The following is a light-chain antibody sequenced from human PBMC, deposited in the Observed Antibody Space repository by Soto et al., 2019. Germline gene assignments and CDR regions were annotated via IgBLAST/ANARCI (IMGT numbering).Light chain of an antibody. CDR2: DAS. J-gene: IGKJ2*01. Sequence: DMQMTQSPSTLSASVGDRVTITCRASQSISSWLAWYQQKPGKAPKLLIYDASSLESGVPSRFSGSGSGTEFTLTISSLQTDDFATYYCQQYNSYSPYTFGQGTKLEIK. CDR3: QQYNSYSPYT. CDR1: QSISSW. V-gene: IGKV1-5*01.